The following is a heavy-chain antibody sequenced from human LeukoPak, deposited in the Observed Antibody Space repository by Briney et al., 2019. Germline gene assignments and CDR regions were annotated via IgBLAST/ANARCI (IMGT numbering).Heavy chain of an antibody. J-gene: IGHJ6*02. CDR2: INHSGST. V-gene: IGHV4-34*01. CDR1: GGSFSGYY. Sequence: SETLSLTCAVYGGSFSGYYWSWIHQPPGKGLEWIGEINHSGSTNYNPSLKSRVTISVDTSKNQFSLKLSSVTATDTAVYYCARKGNAVSGMDVWGQGTTVTVSS. D-gene: IGHD4-23*01. CDR3: ARKGNAVSGMDV.